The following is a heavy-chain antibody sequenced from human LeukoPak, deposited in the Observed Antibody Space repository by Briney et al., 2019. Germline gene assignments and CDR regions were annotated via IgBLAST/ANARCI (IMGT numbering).Heavy chain of an antibody. CDR2: IYHSGST. CDR1: GYSISSGYY. Sequence: ETLSLTCTVSGYSISSGYYWSWIRQPPGKGLEWIGYIYHSGSTNYNPSLTSRVTISVDTSKNQFSLKLSSVTAADTAVYYCARDGYSGNDGLWGQGTLVTVSS. J-gene: IGHJ4*02. V-gene: IGHV4-61*01. CDR3: ARDGYSGNDGL. D-gene: IGHD5-12*01.